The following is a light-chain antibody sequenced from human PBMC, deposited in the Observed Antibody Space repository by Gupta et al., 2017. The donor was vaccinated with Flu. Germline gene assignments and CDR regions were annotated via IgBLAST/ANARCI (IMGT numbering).Light chain of an antibody. Sequence: DIQMTQSPATLSASVGDRVTITCWASQSVVRYLAWYQQKPGKAPKLLIYRASTLESGVPSRFSGSGSGTEFTLTISSLQPDDFATYYCQQYNSFSWTFGHGTKVEIK. CDR3: QQYNSFSWT. CDR2: RAS. J-gene: IGKJ1*01. V-gene: IGKV1-5*03. CDR1: QSVVRY.